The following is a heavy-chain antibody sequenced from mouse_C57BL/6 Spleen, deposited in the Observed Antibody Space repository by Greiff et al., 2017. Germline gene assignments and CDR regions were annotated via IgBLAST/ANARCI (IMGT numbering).Heavy chain of an antibody. J-gene: IGHJ4*01. V-gene: IGHV7-3*01. CDR2: IRNKANGYTT. D-gene: IGHD1-1*01. CDR3: ASPSNYYGSSYGAMDY. Sequence: EVQVVESGGGLVQPGGSLSLSCAASGFTFTDYYMSWVRQPPGKALEWLGFIRNKANGYTTEYSASVKGRFTISRNNSQSILYLQMNALRAEDSATYYCASPSNYYGSSYGAMDYWGQGTSVTVSS. CDR1: GFTFTDYY.